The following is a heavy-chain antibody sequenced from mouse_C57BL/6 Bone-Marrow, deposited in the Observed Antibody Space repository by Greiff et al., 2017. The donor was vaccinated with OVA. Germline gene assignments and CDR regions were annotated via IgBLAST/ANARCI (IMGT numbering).Heavy chain of an antibody. CDR2: ISNGGGST. J-gene: IGHJ1*03. D-gene: IGHD1-1*01. V-gene: IGHV5-12*01. Sequence: EVQRVESGGGLVQPGGSLKLSCAASGFTFSDYYMYWVRQTPEKRLEWVAYISNGGGSTYYPDTVKGRFTISRDNAKNTLYLQMSRLKSEDTAMYYCARHYYYGSPWYFDVWGTGTTVTVSS. CDR1: GFTFSDYY. CDR3: ARHYYYGSPWYFDV.